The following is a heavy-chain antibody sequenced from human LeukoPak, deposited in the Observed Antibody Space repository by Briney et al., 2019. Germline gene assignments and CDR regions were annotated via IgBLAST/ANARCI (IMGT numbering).Heavy chain of an antibody. J-gene: IGHJ6*03. CDR3: AKDSSSSYYYYMDV. Sequence: GGSLRLSCAASGFTVSSNYMSWVRQAPGKGLEWVSVIYSGGSTYYADSVKGRFTISRDNAKNSLYLQMSSLRAEDTALYYCAKDSSSSYYYYMDVWGKGTTVTVSS. V-gene: IGHV3-53*05. CDR2: IYSGGST. CDR1: GFTVSSNY. D-gene: IGHD6-6*01.